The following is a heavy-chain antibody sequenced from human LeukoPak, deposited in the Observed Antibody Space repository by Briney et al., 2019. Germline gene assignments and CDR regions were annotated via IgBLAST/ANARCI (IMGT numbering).Heavy chain of an antibody. CDR1: GYTFTDYY. CDR3: ARGYDFWSGYNPYYFDY. D-gene: IGHD3-3*01. CDR2: INPNSGGT. V-gene: IGHV1-2*02. J-gene: IGHJ4*02. Sequence: ASVKVSCKASGYTFTDYYMHWVRQAPGQGLEWMGWINPNSGGTNYAQKFQGRVTMTRDTSISTAYMELSRLRSDDTAVYYCARGYDFWSGYNPYYFDYWGQGTLVTVSS.